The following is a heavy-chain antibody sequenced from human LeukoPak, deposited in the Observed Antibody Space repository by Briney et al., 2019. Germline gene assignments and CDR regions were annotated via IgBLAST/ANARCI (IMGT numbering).Heavy chain of an antibody. J-gene: IGHJ4*02. D-gene: IGHD4-17*01. CDR1: GYIFTNYA. CDR2: ISTYNGNT. Sequence: ASVMVSCKASGYIFTNYAISWVRQAPGQGLEWMGWISTYNGNTKNAQKLQGRVTMTTDTSTSTAYMELRSLRSDDTAVYYCARAGGYGDYLPNYWGQGTLVTVSS. CDR3: ARAGGYGDYLPNY. V-gene: IGHV1-18*01.